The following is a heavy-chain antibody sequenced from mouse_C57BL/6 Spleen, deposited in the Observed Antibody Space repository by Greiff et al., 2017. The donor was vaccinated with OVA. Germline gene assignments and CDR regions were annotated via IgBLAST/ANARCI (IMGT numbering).Heavy chain of an antibody. CDR3: ARPYGSSSWFAY. CDR1: GYAFTNYL. D-gene: IGHD1-1*01. J-gene: IGHJ3*01. V-gene: IGHV1-54*01. Sequence: QVQLKQSGAELVRPGTSVKVSCKASGYAFTNYLIEWVKQRPGQGLEWIGVINPGSGGTNYNEKFKGKATLTADKSSSTAYMQLSSLTSEDSAVYFCARPYGSSSWFAYWGQGTLVTVSA. CDR2: INPGSGGT.